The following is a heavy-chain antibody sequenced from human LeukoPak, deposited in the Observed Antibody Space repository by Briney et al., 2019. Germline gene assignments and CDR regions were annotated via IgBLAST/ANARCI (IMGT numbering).Heavy chain of an antibody. CDR3: ARVVGYYGSGSYYTYYYYMDV. CDR2: IYTSGST. J-gene: IGHJ6*03. V-gene: IGHV4-61*02. CDR1: GGSISSGSYY. Sequence: SETLSLTCTVSGGSISSGSYYWSWIRQPAGKRLEWIGRIYTSGSTNYNPSLKSRVTISVDTSKNQFSLKLSSVTAADTAVYYCARVVGYYGSGSYYTYYYYMDVWGKGTTVTISS. D-gene: IGHD3-10*01.